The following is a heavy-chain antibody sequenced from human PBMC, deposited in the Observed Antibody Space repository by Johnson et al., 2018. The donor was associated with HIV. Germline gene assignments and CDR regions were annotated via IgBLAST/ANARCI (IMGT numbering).Heavy chain of an antibody. J-gene: IGHJ3*02. CDR3: ARDFPSPLDAFDI. CDR2: IRYDGSNK. Sequence: QVQVVESGGGVVQPGGSLRLSCAASGFTFSSYGMHWVRQAPGKGLEWVAFIRYDGSNKYYADSVKGRFTISRDNSKNTLYLQMNSLRAEDTALYYCARDFPSPLDAFDIWGQGTMVTVSS. V-gene: IGHV3-30*02. CDR1: GFTFSSYG.